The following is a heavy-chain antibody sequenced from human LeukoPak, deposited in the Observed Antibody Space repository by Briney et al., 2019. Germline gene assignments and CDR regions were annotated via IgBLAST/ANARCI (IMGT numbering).Heavy chain of an antibody. Sequence: SVKVSCKASGGTFSSYAISWVRQAPGQGLEWMGGIIPIFGTANYAQKFQGRVTITADESTSTAYMELSSLRSEDTAVYYCAADRGGNYYYYMDVWGKGTTVTVSS. CDR2: IIPIFGTA. J-gene: IGHJ6*03. V-gene: IGHV1-69*13. D-gene: IGHD3-10*01. CDR1: GGTFSSYA. CDR3: AADRGGNYYYYMDV.